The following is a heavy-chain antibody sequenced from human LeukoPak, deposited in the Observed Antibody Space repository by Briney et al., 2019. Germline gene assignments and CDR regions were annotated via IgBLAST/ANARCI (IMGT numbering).Heavy chain of an antibody. CDR3: ARTQSQSGSYRYYFGY. CDR2: IYATGSP. CDR1: GASISSYY. J-gene: IGHJ4*02. Sequence: SETLSLTCTVSGASISSYYWSWIRQPADRGLEWIGRIYATGSPNYNPSLKSRVTMSVDTSKNQFSLKLTSVTAADTAVYYCARTQSQSGSYRYYFGYWGQGTLVTVSS. V-gene: IGHV4-4*07. D-gene: IGHD1-26*01.